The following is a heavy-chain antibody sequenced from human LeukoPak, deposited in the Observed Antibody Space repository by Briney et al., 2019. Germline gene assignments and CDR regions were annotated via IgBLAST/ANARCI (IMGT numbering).Heavy chain of an antibody. J-gene: IGHJ4*02. CDR1: GFTFSSYG. D-gene: IGHD6-13*01. CDR3: AKDPGYSSFYYFDY. Sequence: PGGSLRLSCAASGFTFSSYGMHWVRQAPGKGLEWVAVISYDGSNKYYADSVKGRFTISRDNSKNTLYLQMNSLRAEDTAVYYCAKDPGYSSFYYFDYWGQGTLVTVSS. V-gene: IGHV3-30*18. CDR2: ISYDGSNK.